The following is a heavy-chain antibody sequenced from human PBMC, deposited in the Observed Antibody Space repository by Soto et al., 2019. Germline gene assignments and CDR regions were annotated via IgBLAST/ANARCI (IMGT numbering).Heavy chain of an antibody. V-gene: IGHV3-74*01. Sequence: EVEVVESGGGLVQPGGSLRLSCAASGFTFSNYWMHWVRQVPGRGLVWVSRISHDGSGTSYGDSVRGRFTITRDNAKNTVYLHMDSPGAEDAAVYYYGSVFEYWGHGTLVNVSS. J-gene: IGHJ4*01. D-gene: IGHD6-19*01. CDR3: GSVFEY. CDR2: ISHDGSGT. CDR1: GFTFSNYW.